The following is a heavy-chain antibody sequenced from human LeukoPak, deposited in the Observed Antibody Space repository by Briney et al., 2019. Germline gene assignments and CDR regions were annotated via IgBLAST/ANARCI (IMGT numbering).Heavy chain of an antibody. CDR3: ASEVVTPVHFLDY. D-gene: IGHD4-23*01. CDR1: GFTFSSYS. J-gene: IGHJ4*02. Sequence: GGSLRLSCAASGFTFSSYSMNWVRQAPGKGLEWVSSISSSSSYMYYADSVKGRFTISRDNAKNSLYLQMNSLRAEDTAVYYCASEVVTPVHFLDYWGQGTLVTVSS. V-gene: IGHV3-21*01. CDR2: ISSSSSYM.